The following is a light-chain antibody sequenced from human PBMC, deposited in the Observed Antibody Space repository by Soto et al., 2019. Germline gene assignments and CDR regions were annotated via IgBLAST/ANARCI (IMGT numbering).Light chain of an antibody. CDR2: GTS. Sequence: ESVLTQSPGTLSLSPGERATLSCRASQSVSNNYLAWYQQKPGQAPRLLIYGTSTRATGIPDRFSGSGSGTEFTLTISRLEPEDSSVYYCQQYGSSPTWTFGQGTKVEIK. J-gene: IGKJ1*01. CDR3: QQYGSSPTWT. V-gene: IGKV3-20*01. CDR1: QSVSNNY.